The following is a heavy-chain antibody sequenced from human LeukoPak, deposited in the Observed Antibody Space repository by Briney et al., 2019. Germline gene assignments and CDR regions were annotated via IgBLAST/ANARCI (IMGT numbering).Heavy chain of an antibody. V-gene: IGHV3-74*01. CDR3: AKAHVIAAAGILDY. CDR1: AFTFSSYW. D-gene: IGHD6-13*01. CDR2: INSDGIST. J-gene: IGHJ4*02. Sequence: GGSLRLSCAASAFTFSSYWMHWVRQAPGKGLVWVSRINSDGISTSYADSVKGRFTISRDNAKNTLYLQMNSLRAEDTAVYYCAKAHVIAAAGILDYWGQGTLVTVSS.